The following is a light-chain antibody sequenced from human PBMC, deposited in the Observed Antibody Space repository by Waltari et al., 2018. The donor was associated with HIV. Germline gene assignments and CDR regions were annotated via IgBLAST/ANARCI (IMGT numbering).Light chain of an antibody. Sequence: TQSPSASGAPGQRVTLTCSAVTSNIASDSIYWYQQVPGTAPKLLILRGDQRPSGVPDRFSGSKSGASSSLAISGLQSDDEADYYCAAWTDIMSGWLFGGGTKLTVL. CDR2: RGD. V-gene: IGLV1-47*01. J-gene: IGLJ3*02. CDR3: AAWTDIMSGWL. CDR1: TSNIASDS.